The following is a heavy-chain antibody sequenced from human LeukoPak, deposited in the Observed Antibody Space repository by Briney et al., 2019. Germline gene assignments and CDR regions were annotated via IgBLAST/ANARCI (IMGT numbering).Heavy chain of an antibody. J-gene: IGHJ4*02. CDR3: ARDFYWEYYFDY. CDR2: INPSGGST. CDR1: GYTFTSYY. D-gene: IGHD1-26*01. V-gene: IGHV1-46*01. Sequence: ASVKVSCKASGYTFTSYYMHWVRQAPGQGLEWMGIINPSGGSTSYAQKFQGRVTMTRDMSTSTVYMELSSLRSEDTAVYYCARDFYWEYYFDYWGQGTLVTVSS.